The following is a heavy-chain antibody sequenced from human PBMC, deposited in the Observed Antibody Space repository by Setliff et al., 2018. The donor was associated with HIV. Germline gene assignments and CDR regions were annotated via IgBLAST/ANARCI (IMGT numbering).Heavy chain of an antibody. D-gene: IGHD3-22*01. CDR1: GGSISSSSYY. V-gene: IGHV4-39*07. J-gene: IGHJ6*03. CDR2: IYYSGST. CDR3: ARGLRVYDSSGYYYRDYYYYYMDV. Sequence: PSETLSLTCTVSGGSISSSSYYWGWIRQPPGKGLEWIGSIYYSGSTKYNPSLKSRVTISVDTSKNQFSLKLSSVTAADTAVYYCARGLRVYDSSGYYYRDYYYYYMDVWGKGTTVTVSS.